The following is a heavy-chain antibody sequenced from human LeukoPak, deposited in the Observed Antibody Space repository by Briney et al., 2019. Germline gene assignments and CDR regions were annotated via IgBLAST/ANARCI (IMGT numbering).Heavy chain of an antibody. V-gene: IGHV3-74*01. J-gene: IGHJ4*02. CDR3: ARDRSYGSGIDIDY. Sequence: GGSLRLSCAASGFTFSSYWMHWVRQAPGKGLVWVSRINTDGSSTSYADSVKGRFTISRDNAKNTLYLQMNSLRAEDTAVYYCARDRSYGSGIDIDYWGQGTLVTVSS. D-gene: IGHD3-10*01. CDR2: INTDGSST. CDR1: GFTFSSYW.